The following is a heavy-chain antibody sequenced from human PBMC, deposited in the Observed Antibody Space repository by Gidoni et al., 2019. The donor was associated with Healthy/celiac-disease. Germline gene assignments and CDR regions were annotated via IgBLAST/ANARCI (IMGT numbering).Heavy chain of an antibody. D-gene: IGHD3-10*01. CDR2: IYYSGST. CDR1: GGSISSYY. V-gene: IGHV4-59*01. Sequence: QVQLQESGPGLVKPSETLSLTCTVSGGSISSYYWSWIRQPPGKGLEWIGYIYYSGSTNYNPSLKSRVTISVDTSKNQFSLKLSSVTAADTAVYYCARDSWGSGSYKGSYYGMDVWGQGTTVTVSS. J-gene: IGHJ6*02. CDR3: ARDSWGSGSYKGSYYGMDV.